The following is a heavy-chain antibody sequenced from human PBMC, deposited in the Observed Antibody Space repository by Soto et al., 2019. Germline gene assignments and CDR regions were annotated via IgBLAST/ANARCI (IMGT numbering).Heavy chain of an antibody. J-gene: IGHJ6*02. CDR2: ISHDGSNR. CDR1: GFTFSDYA. V-gene: IGHV3-30*18. CDR3: AKVRHGSGTRWDMDV. D-gene: IGHD3-10*01. Sequence: QVQLVESGGGVVQPGRSPRLSCAGSGFTFSDYAMHWVRQAPGKGLEWAAVISHDGSNRYSADSVKGRITISRDNSKNTLFLQMNSLRAEDTAVYYCAKVRHGSGTRWDMDVWGQGTTVTVSS.